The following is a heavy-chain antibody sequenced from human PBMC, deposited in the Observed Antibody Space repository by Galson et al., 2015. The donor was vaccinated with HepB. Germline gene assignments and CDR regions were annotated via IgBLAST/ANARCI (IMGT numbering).Heavy chain of an antibody. CDR1: GYTFGSYG. D-gene: IGHD1-26*01. Sequence: SVKVSCKASGYTFGSYGMNWVRQAPGQRPEWMGWINAGSGDTRYSQEFSGRVTITRDTSATTAYMELSSLRSEDTAVYYCARDPHSWESPGDYWGQGTLVTVSS. J-gene: IGHJ4*02. V-gene: IGHV1-3*01. CDR2: INAGSGDT. CDR3: ARDPHSWESPGDY.